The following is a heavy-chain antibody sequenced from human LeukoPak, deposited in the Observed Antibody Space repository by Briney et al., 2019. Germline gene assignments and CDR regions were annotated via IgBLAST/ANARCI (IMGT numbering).Heavy chain of an antibody. CDR3: AKDYLGVQIAAAGRDAFDI. D-gene: IGHD6-13*01. Sequence: GGSLRLSCAASGFTFSSYSMNWVRQAPGKGLEWVSYISSSSSTIYYADSVKGRFTISRDNAKNSLYLQMNSLRAEDTAVYYCAKDYLGVQIAAAGRDAFDIWGQGTMVTVSS. J-gene: IGHJ3*02. V-gene: IGHV3-48*01. CDR2: ISSSSSTI. CDR1: GFTFSSYS.